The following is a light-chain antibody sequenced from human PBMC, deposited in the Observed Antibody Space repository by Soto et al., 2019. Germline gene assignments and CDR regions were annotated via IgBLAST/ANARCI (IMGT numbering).Light chain of an antibody. J-gene: IGKJ2*01. V-gene: IGKV1-39*01. CDR2: AAS. CDR3: QKSSSITYT. Sequence: DIQMTQSPSSLSASVGDRVTITCRASQTISTYLNWYQQNPGKAPKLLIYAASNLQNGVTSRFSGSGSGTDCTLTISSLQPEDFATYYGQKSSSITYTFGQGTKLEIK. CDR1: QTISTY.